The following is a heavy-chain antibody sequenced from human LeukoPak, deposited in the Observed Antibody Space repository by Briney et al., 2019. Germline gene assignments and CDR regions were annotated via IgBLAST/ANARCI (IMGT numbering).Heavy chain of an antibody. CDR3: ARGYGYGFGELFPPPGY. Sequence: EASVKVSCTASGYTFTSYDINWVRQATGQGLEWMGWMNPNSGNTGYAQKFQGRVTMTRNTSISTAYMELSSLRSEDTAVYYCARGYGYGFGELFPPPGYWGQGTLVTVSS. V-gene: IGHV1-8*01. J-gene: IGHJ4*02. CDR2: MNPNSGNT. D-gene: IGHD3-10*01. CDR1: GYTFTSYD.